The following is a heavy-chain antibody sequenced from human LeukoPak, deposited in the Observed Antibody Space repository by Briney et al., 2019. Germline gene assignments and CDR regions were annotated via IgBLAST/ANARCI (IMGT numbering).Heavy chain of an antibody. CDR3: ARESGYTSGWYVGYFDY. V-gene: IGHV3-48*03. J-gene: IGHJ4*02. CDR1: GFSFSSYE. D-gene: IGHD6-19*01. Sequence: GGSLRLSCAASGFSFSSYEMNWVRQAPGEGLEWVSYISSSGSTIHYADSVKGRFTISRDNAKNTLYLQMNSLRVEDTAVYYCARESGYTSGWYVGYFDYWGQGTQVTVSS. CDR2: ISSSGSTI.